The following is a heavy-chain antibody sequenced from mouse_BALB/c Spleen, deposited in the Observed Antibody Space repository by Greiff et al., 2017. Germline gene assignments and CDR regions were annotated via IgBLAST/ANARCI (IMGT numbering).Heavy chain of an antibody. CDR1: GFNIKDTY. V-gene: IGHV14-3*02. CDR2: IDPANGNT. Sequence: EVKLVESGAELVKPGASVKLSCTASGFNIKDTYMHWVKQRPEQGLEWIGRIDPANGNTKYDPKFQGKATITADTSSNTAYLQLSSLTSEDTAVYYCARRGSLWYFDVWGAGTTVTVSS. D-gene: IGHD1-1*01. CDR3: ARRGSLWYFDV. J-gene: IGHJ1*01.